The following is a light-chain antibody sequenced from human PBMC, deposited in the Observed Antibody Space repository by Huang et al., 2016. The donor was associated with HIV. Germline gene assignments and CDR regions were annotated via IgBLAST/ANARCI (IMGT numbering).Light chain of an antibody. Sequence: EIAMTQSPATLSVSPGERATLSCRASQSVRSNLAWYQQKPGQAPRLLIYGASTRPTGIPARCSGSGSGTEFTLTISILQSEDFAVYYCQQYDNWPPLTFGGGTKVEI. CDR3: QQYDNWPPLT. J-gene: IGKJ4*01. CDR2: GAS. CDR1: QSVRSN. V-gene: IGKV3-15*01.